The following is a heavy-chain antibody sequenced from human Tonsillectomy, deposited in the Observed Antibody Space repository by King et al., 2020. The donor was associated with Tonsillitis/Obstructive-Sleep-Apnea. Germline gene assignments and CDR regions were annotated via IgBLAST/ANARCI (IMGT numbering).Heavy chain of an antibody. J-gene: IGHJ3*02. CDR2: INHSGST. CDR3: ARLLLLTMVQGDGFDI. CDR1: GGSFSGYY. V-gene: IGHV4-34*01. D-gene: IGHD3-10*01. Sequence: QVQLPQWGAGLLKPSETLSLTCAVYGGSFSGYYWSWIRQPPGMGLEWIGEINHSGSTNYNPSLKSRVTMSLDTSKNQFSLKLSSVTAADTAVYYCARLLLLTMVQGDGFDIWGQGTMVTVSS.